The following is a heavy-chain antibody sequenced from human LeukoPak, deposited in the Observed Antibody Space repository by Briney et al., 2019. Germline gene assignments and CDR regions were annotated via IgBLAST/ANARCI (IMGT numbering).Heavy chain of an antibody. Sequence: ASVKVSCKASGYTFTGYYMHWVRQAPGQGLEWMGWINPNSGGTNYAQKFQGWVTMTRDTSISTAYMELSRLRSDDTAVYYCARRAAVGTYYFDYWGQGTLVTVSS. CDR2: INPNSGGT. V-gene: IGHV1-2*04. J-gene: IGHJ4*02. CDR3: ARRAAVGTYYFDY. CDR1: GYTFTGYY. D-gene: IGHD6-13*01.